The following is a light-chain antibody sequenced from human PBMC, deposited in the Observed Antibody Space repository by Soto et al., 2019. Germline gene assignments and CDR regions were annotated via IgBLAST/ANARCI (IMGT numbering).Light chain of an antibody. Sequence: QSALTQPPSASGSPGQSVTISCTGTSTDVGGYNYVSWYQQHPGKVPKLIIYEVTNRPSGVPDRFSGSKSGNTASLTVSGLQTEDEADYYCSSYAGGNTVLFGGGTQLTVL. CDR3: SSYAGGNTVL. V-gene: IGLV2-8*01. CDR2: EVT. J-gene: IGLJ2*01. CDR1: STDVGGYNY.